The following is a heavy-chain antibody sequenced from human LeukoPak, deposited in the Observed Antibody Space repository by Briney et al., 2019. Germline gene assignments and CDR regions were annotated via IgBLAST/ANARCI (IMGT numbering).Heavy chain of an antibody. J-gene: IGHJ4*02. Sequence: GASVKVSCKASGYTFTSYGISWVRQAPGQGPEWMGWISAYNGNTNYAQKLQGRVTMTTDTSTSTAYMELRSLRSDDTAVYYCARARVVVVAAKIIDYWGQGTLVTVSS. CDR1: GYTFTSYG. V-gene: IGHV1-18*01. D-gene: IGHD2-15*01. CDR3: ARARVVVVAAKIIDY. CDR2: ISAYNGNT.